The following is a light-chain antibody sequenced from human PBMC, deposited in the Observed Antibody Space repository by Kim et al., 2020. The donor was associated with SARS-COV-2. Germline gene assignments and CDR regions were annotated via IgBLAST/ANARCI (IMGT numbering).Light chain of an antibody. CDR2: GKN. CDR1: SLRSDY. J-gene: IGLJ2*01. V-gene: IGLV3-19*01. Sequence: ALGQTVRITCQGDSLRSDYASWYQQKPGHAPVLVIYGKNNRPSGIPDRFSGSSSGNTASLTITGAQAEDEADYYCNSRDSSGNHVVFGGGTQLTVL. CDR3: NSRDSSGNHVV.